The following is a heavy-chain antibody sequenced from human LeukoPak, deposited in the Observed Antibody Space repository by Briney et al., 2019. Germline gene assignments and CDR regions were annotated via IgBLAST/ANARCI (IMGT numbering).Heavy chain of an antibody. CDR2: MFIRGSA. J-gene: IGHJ5*02. CDR1: GGSISSHY. D-gene: IGHD3-3*01. V-gene: IGHV4-4*07. Sequence: NPSETLSLTCTVSGGSISSHYWNWTRQPAGKGLEWIRRMFIRGSANYSPSLKSRVSMSLDKSRSQFSLNLSSVTAADTAVYYCARDQGWVGVSVSLDLWGPGTLVTVSS. CDR3: ARDQGWVGVSVSLDL.